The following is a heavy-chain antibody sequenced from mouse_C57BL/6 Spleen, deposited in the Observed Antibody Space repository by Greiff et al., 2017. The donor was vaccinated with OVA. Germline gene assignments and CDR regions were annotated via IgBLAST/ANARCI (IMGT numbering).Heavy chain of an antibody. CDR3: ARGHYGSRDWYFDV. V-gene: IGHV1-18*01. J-gene: IGHJ1*03. CDR2: INPNNGGT. D-gene: IGHD1-1*01. CDR1: GYTFTDYN. Sequence: SGPELVKPGASVKIPCKASGYTFTDYNMDWVKQSHGKSLEWIGDINPNNGGTIYNQKFKGKATLTVDKSSSTAYMELRSLTSEDTAVYYCARGHYGSRDWYFDVWGTGTTVTVSS.